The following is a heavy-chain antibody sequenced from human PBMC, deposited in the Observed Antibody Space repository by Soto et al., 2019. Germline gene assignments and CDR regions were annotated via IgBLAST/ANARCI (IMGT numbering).Heavy chain of an antibody. J-gene: IGHJ4*02. Sequence: QMQLEQSGPEVKKPGTSVKVSCKASGFTFTSSAFQWVRQARGQRLEWIGWIAVGSGYTNYAQRFQDRVTLTGDMSTATTNRQRTRRKSEDPSIYYGAAHAAAWQQMVPPGYGGQGTVVTVSS. CDR2: IAVGSGYT. CDR3: AAHAAAWQQMVPPGY. CDR1: GFTFTSSA. V-gene: IGHV1-58*01. D-gene: IGHD2-8*01.